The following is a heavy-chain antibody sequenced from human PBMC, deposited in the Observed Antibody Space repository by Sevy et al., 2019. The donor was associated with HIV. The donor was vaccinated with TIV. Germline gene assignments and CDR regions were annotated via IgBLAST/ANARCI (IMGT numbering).Heavy chain of an antibody. CDR1: GYSFTSYW. D-gene: IGHD3-22*01. Sequence: GESLKMSCKGSGYSFTSYWIGWVRQMPGRGLEWMGIIYPGDGETRYSPSFQGQVTISADKSINTAYLQWSSLKASDTAMYYCARDGYYESSTYYYFDYWGQGTLVTVSS. CDR3: ARDGYYESSTYYYFDY. CDR2: IYPGDGET. V-gene: IGHV5-51*01. J-gene: IGHJ4*02.